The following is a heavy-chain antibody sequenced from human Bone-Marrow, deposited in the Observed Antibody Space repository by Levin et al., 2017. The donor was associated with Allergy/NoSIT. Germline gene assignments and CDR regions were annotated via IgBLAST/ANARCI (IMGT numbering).Heavy chain of an antibody. CDR3: AREDGSTIDY. CDR2: IYYSGNT. D-gene: IGHD1/OR15-1a*01. J-gene: IGHJ4*02. V-gene: IGHV4-31*03. CDR1: GGSIRSGGYY. Sequence: RSQTLLLTCTVSGGSIRSGGYYWSWIRQQPGKGLEWIGYIYYSGNTYYNPSLKSRVMISVDTSKNQFSLKVSSVTAADTTVYYCAREDGSTIDYWGQGILVTVSS.